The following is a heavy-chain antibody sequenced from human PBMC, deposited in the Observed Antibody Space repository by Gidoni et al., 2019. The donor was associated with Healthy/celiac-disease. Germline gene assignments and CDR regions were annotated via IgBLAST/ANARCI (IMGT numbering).Heavy chain of an antibody. Sequence: EVQLVQSGAEVKKPGATAKISCTVSGYTFTDSYMHWVQQAPGKGLEWMGPVDPEHGETIYAEKFQGRVTITADTSTDTAYMELSSLRSEDTAVYYCATGLPKNWNYEYYFDYWGQGTLVTVSS. CDR2: VDPEHGET. D-gene: IGHD1-7*01. V-gene: IGHV1-69-2*01. CDR1: GYTFTDSY. CDR3: ATGLPKNWNYEYYFDY. J-gene: IGHJ4*02.